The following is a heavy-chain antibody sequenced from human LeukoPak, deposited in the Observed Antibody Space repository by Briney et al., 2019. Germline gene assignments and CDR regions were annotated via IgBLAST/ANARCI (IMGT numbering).Heavy chain of an antibody. J-gene: IGHJ4*02. Sequence: ASETLSLTCTVSGGSIGSYYWSWILQPPGKGLEWIGYIYYSGSTNYNPSLKSRVTISVDTSKNQFSLKLSSVTAADTAVYYCASYGSGSYYMGFDYWGQGTLVTVSS. CDR2: IYYSGST. CDR3: ASYGSGSYYMGFDY. V-gene: IGHV4-59*01. CDR1: GGSIGSYY. D-gene: IGHD3-10*01.